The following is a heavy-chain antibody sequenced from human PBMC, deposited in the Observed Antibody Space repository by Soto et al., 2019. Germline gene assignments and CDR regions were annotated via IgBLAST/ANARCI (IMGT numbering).Heavy chain of an antibody. CDR3: ANPAAATLVNGFGP. CDR1: GGTFSSYA. Sequence: QVQLVQSGAEVKKPGSSVKVSCKASGGTFSSYAISWVRQAPGQGLEWMGGIIPIFGTANYAQKFQGRVTIPGEESTSTAYRELSSLRCEDPAVSYCANPAAATLVNGFGPWGPGTLVTVSS. J-gene: IGHJ5*02. D-gene: IGHD2-2*01. CDR2: IIPIFGTA. V-gene: IGHV1-69*01.